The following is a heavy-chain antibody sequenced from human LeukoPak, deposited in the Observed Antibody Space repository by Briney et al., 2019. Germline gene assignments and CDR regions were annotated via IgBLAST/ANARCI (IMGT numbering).Heavy chain of an antibody. CDR3: AKDKSSSSGWYYLDY. J-gene: IGHJ4*02. CDR1: GFTFSNYV. Sequence: GGSLRLSCAASGFTFSNYVMSWVRQAPGKGLEWVSGISGSGRSTYYADSVKGRFTISRDNSKNTLYLQMNSLRAEDTAVYYCAKDKSSSSGWYYLDYWGQGTLVTVSS. D-gene: IGHD6-19*01. CDR2: ISGSGRST. V-gene: IGHV3-23*01.